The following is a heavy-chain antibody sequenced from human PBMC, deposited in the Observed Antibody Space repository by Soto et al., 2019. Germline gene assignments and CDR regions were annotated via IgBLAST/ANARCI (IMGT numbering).Heavy chain of an antibody. CDR2: IWYDGSNK. D-gene: IGHD2-2*01. J-gene: IGHJ4*02. CDR1: GFTFSSYG. V-gene: IGHV3-33*01. Sequence: GGSLRLSCAASGFTFSSYGMHWVRQAPGKGLEWVAVIWYDGSNKYYADSVKGRFTISRDNSKNTLYLQMNSLRAEDTAVYYCARGEAMYIVVVPAAEPFDYWGQGTLVTVSS. CDR3: ARGEAMYIVVVPAAEPFDY.